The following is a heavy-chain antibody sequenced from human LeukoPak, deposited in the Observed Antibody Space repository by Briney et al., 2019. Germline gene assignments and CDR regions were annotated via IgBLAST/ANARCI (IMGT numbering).Heavy chain of an antibody. J-gene: IGHJ3*02. Sequence: SVKVSCKASGFTFTSSAMQWVRQARGQRLEWIGWIVVGSGNTNYAQKFQERVTITRDMSTSTAYMELSSLGSEDTAVYYCAAEGSTSWNDAFDIWGQGTMVTVSS. CDR3: AAEGSTSWNDAFDI. D-gene: IGHD2-2*01. CDR1: GFTFTSSA. V-gene: IGHV1-58*02. CDR2: IVVGSGNT.